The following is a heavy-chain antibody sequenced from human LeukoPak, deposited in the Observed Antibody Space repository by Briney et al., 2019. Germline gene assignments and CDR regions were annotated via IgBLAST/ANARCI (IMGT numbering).Heavy chain of an antibody. V-gene: IGHV3-74*01. J-gene: IGHJ4*02. D-gene: IGHD4-23*01. CDR2: INSDGSST. CDR3: AKDIYHGGNSGGIDY. CDR1: GFTFSSYW. Sequence: PGGSLRLSCAASGFTFSSYWMHWVRQAPGKGLVWVSRINSDGSSTSYADSVKGRFTISRDNAKNTLYLQMNSLRAEDTALYYCAKDIYHGGNSGGIDYWGQGTLVTVSS.